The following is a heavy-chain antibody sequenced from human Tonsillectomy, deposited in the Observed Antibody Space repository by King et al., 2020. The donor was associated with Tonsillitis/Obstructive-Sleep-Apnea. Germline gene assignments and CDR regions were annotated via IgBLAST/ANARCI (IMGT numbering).Heavy chain of an antibody. J-gene: IGHJ5*02. V-gene: IGHV1-18*01. CDR1: GYTFSSYG. D-gene: IGHD1-26*01. CDR2: ISADRGNT. Sequence: QGELVESGAEVKKPGASVKVSCKASGYTFSSYGIIWVRQAPGQGLEWMGWISADRGNTNYAQNLQGRVTMTTDTSTSPAYMDLRSLRSDDTAVYFCARVSAFAWELLPVDPWGQGTLVTVSS. CDR3: ARVSAFAWELLPVDP.